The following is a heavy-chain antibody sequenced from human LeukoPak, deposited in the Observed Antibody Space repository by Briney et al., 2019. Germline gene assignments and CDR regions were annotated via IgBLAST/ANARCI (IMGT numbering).Heavy chain of an antibody. D-gene: IGHD2-15*01. CDR2: ISYDGSDK. J-gene: IGHJ5*02. CDR1: KFTFSNYA. CDR3: ARDTRGSPSFRSWFDP. V-gene: IGHV3-30-3*01. Sequence: GGSLRLSCAASKFTFSNYAMHWVRQAPGKGLEWVAVISYDGSDKYYVDYMKGRFTISRDNSKNTLYPQMNSLRADDTAVYYCARDTRGSPSFRSWFDPWGQGTLVTVSS.